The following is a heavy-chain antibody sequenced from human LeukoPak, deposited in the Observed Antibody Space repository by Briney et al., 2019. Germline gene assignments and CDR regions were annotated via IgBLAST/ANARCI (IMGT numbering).Heavy chain of an antibody. Sequence: VAPVKVSCKASGGTFSSYAISWVRQAPGQGLEWMGGIIPIFGTANYAQKFQGRVTITTDESTSTAYMELSSLRSEDTAVYYCARVPLRFLEWSKHYYYYMDVWGKGTTVTVSS. J-gene: IGHJ6*03. CDR2: IIPIFGTA. CDR3: ARVPLRFLEWSKHYYYYMDV. D-gene: IGHD3-3*01. V-gene: IGHV1-69*05. CDR1: GGTFSSYA.